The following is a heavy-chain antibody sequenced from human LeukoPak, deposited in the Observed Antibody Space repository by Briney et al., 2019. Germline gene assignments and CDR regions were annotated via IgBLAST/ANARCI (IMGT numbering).Heavy chain of an antibody. Sequence: ASVTVSCKVSGYTLTELSMRWVRQAPGKGLEWMGGFDPEEGETIYAQKFQGRVTMTEDTSTDTAYMELSSLRSEGTAVYYCATNKYYYDSSGYYSDYWGQGTLVTVSS. CDR3: ATNKYYYDSSGYYSDY. CDR1: GYTLTELS. D-gene: IGHD3-22*01. J-gene: IGHJ4*02. V-gene: IGHV1-24*01. CDR2: FDPEEGET.